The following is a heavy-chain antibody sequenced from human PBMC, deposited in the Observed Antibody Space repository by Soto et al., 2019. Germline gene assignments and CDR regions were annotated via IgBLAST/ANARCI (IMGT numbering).Heavy chain of an antibody. Sequence: QITLKESGPTQVKPTQTLTLTCTASGLSFGTSGVGVGWIRQPPGEALEWLALIYWNDDKRYSPSLKSSLTITTATSKNQVVLTMTNVDPVDTATYYCASMTTVAPASFYIWVQGTMVTVSS. J-gene: IGHJ3*02. CDR3: ASMTTVAPASFYI. CDR1: GLSFGTSGVG. CDR2: IYWNDDK. D-gene: IGHD4-17*01. V-gene: IGHV2-5*01.